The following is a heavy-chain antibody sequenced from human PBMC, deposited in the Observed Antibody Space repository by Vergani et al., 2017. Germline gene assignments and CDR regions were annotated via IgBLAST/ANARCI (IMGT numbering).Heavy chain of an antibody. D-gene: IGHD3-10*01. J-gene: IGHJ5*02. CDR1: GASITSGSFY. CDR3: VRDSWRSDGRGVYWFDT. CDR2: IHASGTK. V-gene: IGHV4-61*02. Sequence: QVHLNEAGPGLVKPSQTLSLTCTVSGASITSGSFYWSWIRQPAGKGLEWIGRIHASGTKNYNPSLRSRVTLSVDTSKNQLSLKMISMTAADTAVYYCVRDSWRSDGRGVYWFDTWGQGTLVSVSS.